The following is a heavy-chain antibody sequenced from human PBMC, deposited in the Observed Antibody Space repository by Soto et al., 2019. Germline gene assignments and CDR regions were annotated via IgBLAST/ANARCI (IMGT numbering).Heavy chain of an antibody. CDR3: AADGSYCTNGVCYDAFDI. CDR1: GFTFTSSA. J-gene: IGHJ3*02. CDR2: IVVGSGNT. D-gene: IGHD2-8*01. V-gene: IGHV1-58*02. Sequence: ASVKVSCKASGFTFTSSAMQWVRQARGQRLEWIGWIVVGSGNTNYAQKFQERVTITRDMSTSTAYMELSSLRSEDTAVYYCAADGSYCTNGVCYDAFDIWGQGTMVTVSS.